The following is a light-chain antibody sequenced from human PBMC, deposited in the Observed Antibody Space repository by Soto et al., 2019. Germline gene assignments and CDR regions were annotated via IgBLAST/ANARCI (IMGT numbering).Light chain of an antibody. CDR2: KVS. CDR1: QSLRQSGGIAY. V-gene: IGKV2-30*02. J-gene: IGKJ5*01. Sequence: DVMMTQSPLSLPAPFGQPASIACRSNQSLRQSGGIAYFRWFQKRPGRSPRRLIYKVSNRDAGAPARFSGSGSGNVFPLKISRVEAEDVGVYYCMQGTHWPITFGQGTRLEIK. CDR3: MQGTHWPIT.